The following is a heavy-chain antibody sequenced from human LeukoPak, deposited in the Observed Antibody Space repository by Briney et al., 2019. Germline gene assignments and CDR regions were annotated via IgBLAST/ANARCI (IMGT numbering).Heavy chain of an antibody. J-gene: IGHJ3*02. V-gene: IGHV4-59*08. D-gene: IGHD6-19*01. CDR3: ARLRPVAGYDAFDI. CDR1: GGSISSYY. CDR2: IYYSVST. Sequence: SETLSLTCSVPGGSISSYYWSWIRQPPGKELYRIGYIYYSVSTNYNPSLKSRVTMSVDTTKNQFSLKLTSVTAADTAVYYCARLRPVAGYDAFDIWGHGTMVTVSS.